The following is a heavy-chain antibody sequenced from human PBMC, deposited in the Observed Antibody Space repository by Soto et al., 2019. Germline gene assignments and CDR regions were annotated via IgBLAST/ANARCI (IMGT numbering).Heavy chain of an antibody. D-gene: IGHD5-18*01. V-gene: IGHV4-31*03. CDR2: IYYSGST. CDR3: AREGGYSYGYSPLLDY. J-gene: IGHJ4*02. Sequence: QVQLQESGPGLVKPSQTLSLTCTVSGGSISSGGYYWSWIRQHPGKGLEWIGYIYYSGSTYYNPSLKSRVTISVDTSKNQCSRKLSSVTAADTAVYYCAREGGYSYGYSPLLDYWGQGTLVTVSS. CDR1: GGSISSGGYY.